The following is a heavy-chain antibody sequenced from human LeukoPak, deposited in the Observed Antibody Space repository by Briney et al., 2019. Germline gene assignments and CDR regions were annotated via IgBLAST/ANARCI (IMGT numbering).Heavy chain of an antibody. CDR2: INHSGST. D-gene: IGHD6-25*01. V-gene: IGHV4-34*01. CDR1: GGSFRGYY. Sequence: SETLSLTCAVYGGSFRGYYCSWIRQPPGKGLEWIGEINHSGSTNYNPSLKSRVTISVDTSKNQFSLKLSSVTATDTAVYYCASEVPARGSTWGQGTLVTVSS. CDR3: ASEVPARGST. J-gene: IGHJ4*02.